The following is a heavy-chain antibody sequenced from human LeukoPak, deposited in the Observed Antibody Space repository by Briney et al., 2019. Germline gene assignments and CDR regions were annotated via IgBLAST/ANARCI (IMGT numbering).Heavy chain of an antibody. Sequence: ASVKVSCKASGSTFIGYFIHWVRQAPGQGLEWMGWLNPDSGGTNYAQEFQGRVTMTRDTSIRTVYMELSRLTSDDTAVYYCARFDGYNYLSVDYWGQGTLVTVSS. CDR3: ARFDGYNYLSVDY. V-gene: IGHV1-2*02. D-gene: IGHD5-24*01. J-gene: IGHJ4*02. CDR2: LNPDSGGT. CDR1: GSTFIGYF.